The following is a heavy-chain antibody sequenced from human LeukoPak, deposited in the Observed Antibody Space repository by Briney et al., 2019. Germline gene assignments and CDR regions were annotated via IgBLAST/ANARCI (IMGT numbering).Heavy chain of an antibody. Sequence: SETLSLTCTVSGGSISSYYWSWIRQPPGKGLEWIGYIYYSGSTNYNPSLKSRATISVDTSKNQFSLKLSSVTAADTAVYYCARDGDYYDSSGYYSFGWFDPWGQGTLVTVSS. CDR3: ARDGDYYDSSGYYSFGWFDP. V-gene: IGHV4-59*01. CDR1: GGSISSYY. CDR2: IYYSGST. D-gene: IGHD3-22*01. J-gene: IGHJ5*02.